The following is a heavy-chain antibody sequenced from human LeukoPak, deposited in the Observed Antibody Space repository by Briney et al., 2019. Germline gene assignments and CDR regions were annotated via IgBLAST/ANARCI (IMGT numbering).Heavy chain of an antibody. Sequence: SETLSLTCTVSGGSISSYYWSWIRQPPGKGLEWIGYIYYSGSTNYNPSLKSRVTISVDTSKNQFSLKLSSVTAADTAVYYCARGPRRVVPAGRLYYFYYWGQGTLVTVSS. J-gene: IGHJ4*02. CDR1: GGSISSYY. CDR2: IYYSGST. CDR3: ARGPRRVVPAGRLYYFYY. D-gene: IGHD6-13*01. V-gene: IGHV4-59*12.